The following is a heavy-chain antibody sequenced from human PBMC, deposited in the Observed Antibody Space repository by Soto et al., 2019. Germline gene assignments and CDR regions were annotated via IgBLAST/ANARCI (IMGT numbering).Heavy chain of an antibody. CDR1: GFTFSGYE. CDR2: ISDNGRTI. V-gene: IGHV3-48*03. D-gene: IGHD6-13*01. CDR3: ARDGPAADFDY. J-gene: IGHJ4*02. Sequence: HLGGSLRLSCAASGFTFSGYEMNWVRQAPGKGLEWVSYISDNGRTIDYADSVKGRFTISRDNAKNSLYLHMNNLRAEDTAVYYCARDGPAADFDYWGQGSLVTVSS.